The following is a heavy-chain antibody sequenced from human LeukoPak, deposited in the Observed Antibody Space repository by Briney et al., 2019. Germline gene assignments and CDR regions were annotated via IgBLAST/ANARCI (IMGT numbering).Heavy chain of an antibody. CDR1: GYTFTGYY. J-gene: IGHJ4*02. Sequence: ASVKVSCKASGYTFTGYYMHWVRQAPGQGLEWMGWINPNSGGTNYAQKFQGRVTMTRDTSISTAYMELSRLRSDDTAVYYCARAAVAGTFCDYWGQGTLVTASS. CDR3: ARAAVAGTFCDY. CDR2: INPNSGGT. V-gene: IGHV1-2*02. D-gene: IGHD6-19*01.